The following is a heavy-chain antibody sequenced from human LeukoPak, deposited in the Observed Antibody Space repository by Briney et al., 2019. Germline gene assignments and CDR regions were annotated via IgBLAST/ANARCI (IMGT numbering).Heavy chain of an antibody. CDR1: EYTFTDYY. Sequence: ASVKVSCTASEYTFTDYYMHWVRQAPGQGLEWMGWINPNSGGTNYAQKFQGRVTMTRDTSISTAYMELSRLRSDDTAVYYCARESQEGYYYDNSGMDVWGKGTTVTVSS. D-gene: IGHD3-22*01. CDR2: INPNSGGT. J-gene: IGHJ6*04. V-gene: IGHV1-2*02. CDR3: ARESQEGYYYDNSGMDV.